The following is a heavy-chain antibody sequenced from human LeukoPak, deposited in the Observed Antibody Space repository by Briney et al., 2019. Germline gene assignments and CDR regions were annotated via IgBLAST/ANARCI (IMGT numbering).Heavy chain of an antibody. CDR2: ISGSGGST. CDR1: GFTFSSYA. CDR3: AKEEGSGWYNPFDY. V-gene: IGHV3-23*01. D-gene: IGHD6-19*01. Sequence: PGGSLRLSCAACGFTFSSYAMSWVRQAPGKGMEWVSAISGSGGSTYYADSVKGRFTISRDNSKNTLYLQMNSLRAEDTAVYYCAKEEGSGWYNPFDYWGQGTLVTVSS. J-gene: IGHJ4*02.